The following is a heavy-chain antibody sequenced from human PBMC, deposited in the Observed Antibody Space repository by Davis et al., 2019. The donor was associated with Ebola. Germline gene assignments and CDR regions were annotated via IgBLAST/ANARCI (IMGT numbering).Heavy chain of an antibody. CDR2: INPSGGST. V-gene: IGHV1-46*01. CDR1: GYTFTGFY. D-gene: IGHD6-19*01. Sequence: ASVKVSCKASGYTFTGFYIHWARQAPGQGLEWMGIINPSGGSTSYAQKFQGRVTMTRDTSTSTVYMELSSLRTEDTALYYCAKDIQKWLTYYAMDVWGQGTTVTVSS. J-gene: IGHJ6*02. CDR3: AKDIQKWLTYYAMDV.